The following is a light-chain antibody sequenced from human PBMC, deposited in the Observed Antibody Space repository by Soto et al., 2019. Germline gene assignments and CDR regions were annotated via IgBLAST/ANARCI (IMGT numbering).Light chain of an antibody. V-gene: IGLV3-21*02. CDR3: QVWDTSSDHPVI. Sequence: SYELTQPPSVSVAPGQTARITCGGNNIGSKSVHWYRQKPGQAPVLVVYDDTDRPSGIPERFSGSNSGNTATLTISRVEAGDEADYHCQVWDTSSDHPVIFGGGTKLTVL. CDR2: DDT. CDR1: NIGSKS. J-gene: IGLJ2*01.